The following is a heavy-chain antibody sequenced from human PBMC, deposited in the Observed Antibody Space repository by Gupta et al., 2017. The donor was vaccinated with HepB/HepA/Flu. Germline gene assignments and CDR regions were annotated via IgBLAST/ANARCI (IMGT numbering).Heavy chain of an antibody. CDR2: ISSTYEI. V-gene: IGHV3-48*02. D-gene: IGHD3/OR15-3a*01. CDR3: GRDKDWAFDS. Sequence: EVQLVESGGGLVQPGGSMRLSCAASGFTFSIYSINWIRQAPGKKLEWVAYISSTYEIWYADSVKGRFTISRDNGKNSLYLQMKSLRDEDTALYYCGRDKDWAFDSWCQGTPVTVSS. J-gene: IGHJ4*02. CDR1: GFTFSIYS.